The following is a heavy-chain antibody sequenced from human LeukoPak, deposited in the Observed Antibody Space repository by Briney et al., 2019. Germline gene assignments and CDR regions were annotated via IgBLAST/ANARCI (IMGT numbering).Heavy chain of an antibody. CDR3: ARVGHVKADYYYYHYMDV. Sequence: PSETLSLTCSVSGDSIDNYYWTWVLQPAGKGLEWIGRMYTIGSINYNPSLKSRVTLSVDTSKNQLSLKLNSVTAADSAVYFCARVGHVKADYYYYHYMDVWGKGATVTVSS. CDR2: MYTIGSI. CDR1: GDSIDNYY. J-gene: IGHJ6*03. V-gene: IGHV4-4*07.